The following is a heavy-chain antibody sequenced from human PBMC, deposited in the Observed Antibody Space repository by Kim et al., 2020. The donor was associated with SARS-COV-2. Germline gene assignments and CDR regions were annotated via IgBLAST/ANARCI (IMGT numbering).Heavy chain of an antibody. Sequence: SETLSLTCTVSGGSISSYYWSWIRQPPGKGLEWIGYIYYSGSTNYNPSLKSRVTISVDTSKNQFSLKLSSVTAADTAVYYCARERRRGNYYGMDVWGQGTTVTVSS. D-gene: IGHD3-16*01. J-gene: IGHJ6*02. CDR1: GGSISSYY. V-gene: IGHV4-59*13. CDR2: IYYSGST. CDR3: ARERRRGNYYGMDV.